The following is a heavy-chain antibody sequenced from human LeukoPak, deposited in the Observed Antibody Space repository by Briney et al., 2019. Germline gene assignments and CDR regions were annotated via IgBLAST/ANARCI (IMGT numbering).Heavy chain of an antibody. CDR1: GFTFSSYT. V-gene: IGHV3-21*01. CDR3: ARANYDSSGYYPLIYS. CDR2: ISRSSIYK. J-gene: IGHJ4*02. D-gene: IGHD3-22*01. Sequence: PGGSLRLSCAASGFTFSSYTMTWVRQAPGKGLEWVSSISRSSIYKYYADSRKGRFTISRDNAKNSLYLQMNSLRAEDTAVYYCARANYDSSGYYPLIYSWGQGTLVTVSS.